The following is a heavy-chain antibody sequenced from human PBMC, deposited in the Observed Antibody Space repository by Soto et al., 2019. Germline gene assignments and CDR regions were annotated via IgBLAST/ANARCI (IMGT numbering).Heavy chain of an antibody. Sequence: SETLSLSCTVSGGSISSSSYYWGWIRQPPGKGLEWIGSIYYSGSTYYNPSLKSRVTISVDTSKNQFSLKLSSVTAADTAVYYCASPKGEWEPTRWWFDPWGQGTLVT. CDR2: IYYSGST. CDR1: GGSISSSSYY. J-gene: IGHJ5*02. V-gene: IGHV4-39*01. D-gene: IGHD1-26*01. CDR3: ASPKGEWEPTRWWFDP.